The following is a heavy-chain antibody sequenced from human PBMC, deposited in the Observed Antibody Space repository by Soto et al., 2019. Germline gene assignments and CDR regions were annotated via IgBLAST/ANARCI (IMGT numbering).Heavy chain of an antibody. D-gene: IGHD5-12*01. V-gene: IGHV1-18*01. Sequence: ASVKVSCKASGYTFTSYGISWVRQAPGQGLEWMGWISAYNGNTNYAQKLQGRVTMTTDTSTSTAYMELRSLRSDDTAVYYCARVKEIVAVWYFDLWGRGTLVTVSS. CDR2: ISAYNGNT. CDR3: ARVKEIVAVWYFDL. J-gene: IGHJ2*01. CDR1: GYTFTSYG.